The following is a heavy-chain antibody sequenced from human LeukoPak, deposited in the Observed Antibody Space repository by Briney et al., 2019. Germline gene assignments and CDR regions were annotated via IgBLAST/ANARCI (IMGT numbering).Heavy chain of an antibody. CDR1: GFTFSGYG. Sequence: GGSLRLSCAASGFTFSGYGMHWVRQAPGKGQEWVSFIRYYGSDKYYADSVKGRFTIPRDNSKNTLYLQMNSLRVEATAVYYCAAITIAQLPRRVYWGQGTLVTVSS. CDR3: AAITIAQLPRRVY. J-gene: IGHJ4*02. D-gene: IGHD5-24*01. CDR2: IRYYGSDK. V-gene: IGHV3-30*02.